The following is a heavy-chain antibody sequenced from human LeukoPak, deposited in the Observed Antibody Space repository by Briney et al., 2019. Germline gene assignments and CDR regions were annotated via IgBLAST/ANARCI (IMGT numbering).Heavy chain of an antibody. D-gene: IGHD2-21*02. Sequence: SETLSLTCTVSGGSISSSSYYWGWIRQPPGKGLEWIGSIYYSGSTYYNPSLKSRVTISVDTSKNQFSLKLSSVTAADTAVYYCARGLGWAVVTAIQYYFDYWGQGTLVTVSS. V-gene: IGHV4-39*01. CDR3: ARGLGWAVVTAIQYYFDY. J-gene: IGHJ4*02. CDR2: IYYSGST. CDR1: GGSISSSSYY.